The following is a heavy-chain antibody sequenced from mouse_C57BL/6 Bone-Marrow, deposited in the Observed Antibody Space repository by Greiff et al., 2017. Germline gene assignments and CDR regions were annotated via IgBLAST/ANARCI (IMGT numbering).Heavy chain of an antibody. J-gene: IGHJ2*01. CDR1: GYTFTDYE. CDR2: IDPETGGT. Sequence: VQLQQSGAELVRPGASVTLSCKASGYTFTDYEMHWVKQTPVHGLEWIGAIDPETGGTAYNQKFKGKAILTADISSSTAYMELRSLTSEDSAVYYCTRLLNGYSYYFDYWGQGTTLTVSS. V-gene: IGHV1-15*01. D-gene: IGHD2-3*01. CDR3: TRLLNGYSYYFDY.